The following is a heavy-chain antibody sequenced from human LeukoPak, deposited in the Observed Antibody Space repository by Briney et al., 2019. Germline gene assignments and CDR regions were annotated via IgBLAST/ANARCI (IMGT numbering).Heavy chain of an antibody. V-gene: IGHV3-30*18. J-gene: IGHJ4*02. D-gene: IGHD6-13*01. Sequence: GGSLRLSCAASGFSFSTYGMHWVHPAPGKGREWVAVISYDGSNNHYADSVKGRFTIFRDNFKNTLSLQMNSLRAEDTAVYYCTKDEGYAAAGILDYWGPGTLVTVSS. CDR2: ISYDGSNN. CDR1: GFSFSTYG. CDR3: TKDEGYAAAGILDY.